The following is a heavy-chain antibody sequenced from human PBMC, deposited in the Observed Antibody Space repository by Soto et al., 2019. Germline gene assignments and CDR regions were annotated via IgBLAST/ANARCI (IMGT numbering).Heavy chain of an antibody. CDR1: GFTFSSYS. CDR2: IRSSSSSI. V-gene: IGHV3-48*01. CDR3: AREMAALNYSAY. J-gene: IGHJ4*02. Sequence: EVQLVESGGGLVQPGGSLRRSCAASGFTFSSYSMNWVRQAPGKGLEWVSYIRSSSSSIYYEDSVKGRFPISRDNAKNSLYLQMNSLRAEDTAVYYCAREMAALNYSAYWGQGTLVTVSS. D-gene: IGHD2-15*01.